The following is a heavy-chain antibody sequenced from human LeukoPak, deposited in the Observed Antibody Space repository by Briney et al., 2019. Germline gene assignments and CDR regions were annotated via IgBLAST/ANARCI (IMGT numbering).Heavy chain of an antibody. Sequence: GGSLRLSCAAPGFTFSSYWMSWVRQAPGKGLEWVANIKQDGSEKYYVDSVKGRFTISRDNAKNSLYLQMNSLRAEDTAVYYCARQTPVLFYWGQGTLVTVSS. V-gene: IGHV3-7*01. J-gene: IGHJ4*02. CDR2: IKQDGSEK. CDR3: ARQTPVLFY. CDR1: GFTFSSYW.